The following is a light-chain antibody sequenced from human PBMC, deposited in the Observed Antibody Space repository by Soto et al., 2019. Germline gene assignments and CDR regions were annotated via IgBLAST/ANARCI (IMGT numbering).Light chain of an antibody. V-gene: IGLV7-43*01. J-gene: IGLJ2*01. Sequence: QAVVTQEPSLTVSPGGTVTLTCASSTGAVTSDNYPNWIQQKPGQAPRGLIHSTDKKHSWTPARFSGSLLGGKAALTLSGVQPEDEADYSCLLYSGRAQVFGGGTQLTVL. CDR2: STD. CDR3: LLYSGRAQV. CDR1: TGAVTSDNY.